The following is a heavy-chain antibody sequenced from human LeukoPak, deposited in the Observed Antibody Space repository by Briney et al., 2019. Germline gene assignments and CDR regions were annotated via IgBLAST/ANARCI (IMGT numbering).Heavy chain of an antibody. CDR3: AREEQQLVGPAFDI. CDR1: GGTFSSYA. D-gene: IGHD6-13*01. Sequence: ASVKVSCKASGGTFSSYAISWVRQAPGQGLEWMGGIIPIFGTANYAQKFQGRATMTRNTSISTAYMELSSLRSEDTAVYYCAREEQQLVGPAFDIWGQGTMVTVSS. V-gene: IGHV1-69*05. J-gene: IGHJ3*02. CDR2: IIPIFGTA.